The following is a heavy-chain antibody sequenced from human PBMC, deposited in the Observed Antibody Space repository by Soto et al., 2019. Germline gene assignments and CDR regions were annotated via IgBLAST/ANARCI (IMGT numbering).Heavy chain of an antibody. J-gene: IGHJ6*02. Sequence: SLRLSCAASGFTFSSYGMHWVRQAPGKGLDWVAVISYDGSNKYYADSVKGRFTISRDNSKNTLYLQVNSLRAEDTAVYYCAKAEIAARPPYYYYYYGMDVRGQGTTVTVSS. D-gene: IGHD6-6*01. CDR1: GFTFSSYG. CDR3: AKAEIAARPPYYYYYYGMDV. V-gene: IGHV3-30*18. CDR2: ISYDGSNK.